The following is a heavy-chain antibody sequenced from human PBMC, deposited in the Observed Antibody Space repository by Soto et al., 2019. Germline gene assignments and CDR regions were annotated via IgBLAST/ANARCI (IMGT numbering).Heavy chain of an antibody. CDR3: ASDGQMTIAVPSSSHY. CDR1: GFTFSSYA. V-gene: IGHV3-30-3*01. Sequence: GGSLRLSSAASGFTFSSYAMHCVRQAPGKGLEGVAVISYDGSNKYYADSVKGRFTISRDKSKNTLYLQMNSLRAEDTAVYYCASDGQMTIAVPSSSHYWGPGLLGTGST. CDR2: ISYDGSNK. D-gene: IGHD6-19*01. J-gene: IGHJ4*02.